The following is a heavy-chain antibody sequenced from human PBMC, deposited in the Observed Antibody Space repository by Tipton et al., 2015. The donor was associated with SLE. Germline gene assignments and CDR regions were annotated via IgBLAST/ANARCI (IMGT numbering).Heavy chain of an antibody. D-gene: IGHD3-16*01. Sequence: TLSLTCAVSGYSISSGYYWGWIRQPPGKGLEWIGSIYYSGSTYYNPSLKSRVTISVDTSKNQFSLRLSSVTAADTAVYFCARVWLNNAFDIWGQGTRVTVSS. J-gene: IGHJ3*02. V-gene: IGHV4-38-2*01. CDR2: IYYSGST. CDR3: ARVWLNNAFDI. CDR1: GYSISSGYY.